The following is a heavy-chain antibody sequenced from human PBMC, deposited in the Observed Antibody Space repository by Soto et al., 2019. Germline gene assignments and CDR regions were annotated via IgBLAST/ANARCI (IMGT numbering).Heavy chain of an antibody. Sequence: GGSLRLSCAASGFTFSSYGMHWVRQAPGKGLEWVAVISYDGSNKYYADSVKGRFTISRDNSKNTLYLQMNSLRAGDTAVYYCAKGVFADFWSGLDYWGQGTLVTVSS. J-gene: IGHJ4*02. CDR1: GFTFSSYG. CDR2: ISYDGSNK. D-gene: IGHD3-3*01. CDR3: AKGVFADFWSGLDY. V-gene: IGHV3-30*18.